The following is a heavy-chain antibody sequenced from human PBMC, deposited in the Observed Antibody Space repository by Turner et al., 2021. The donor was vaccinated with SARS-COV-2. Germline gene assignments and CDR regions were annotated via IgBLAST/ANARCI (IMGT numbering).Heavy chain of an antibody. CDR1: GFTFGRYA. CDR3: AKDQTVATLDYYYSMDV. V-gene: IGHV3-23*01. D-gene: IGHD4-17*01. CDR2: ISGSGGTT. Sequence: EVQLLESGGGLVQPGGSLRLSCVVSGFTFGRYAMSWVRQAPGKGLELVSAISGSGGTTYYADSVKGQFTISRDNSKNTLYLQMNSLRAEDTALYYCAKDQTVATLDYYYSMDVWGQGTTVTFSS. J-gene: IGHJ6*02.